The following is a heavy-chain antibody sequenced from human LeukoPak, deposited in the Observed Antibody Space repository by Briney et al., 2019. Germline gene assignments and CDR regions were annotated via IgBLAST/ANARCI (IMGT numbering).Heavy chain of an antibody. Sequence: PGGSLRLSCAASGFTFSTYWMHWVRQAPGKGLVWVSRINPDGSTTSYADSVKGRFTISRDNSKNTLYLQMNSLRIDDTAVFYCAKDLDAPNRFHSWGQGTLVIVSS. CDR2: INPDGSTT. D-gene: IGHD1-14*01. J-gene: IGHJ1*01. V-gene: IGHV3-74*01. CDR1: GFTFSTYW. CDR3: AKDLDAPNRFHS.